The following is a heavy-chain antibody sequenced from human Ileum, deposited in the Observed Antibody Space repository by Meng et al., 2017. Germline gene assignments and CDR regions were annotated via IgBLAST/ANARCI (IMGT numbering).Heavy chain of an antibody. J-gene: IGHJ4*02. D-gene: IGHD5-18*01. Sequence: QVQLVHSGAEVKKPGAPVKVSCKASGYTLSSLDINWVRQAPGQGLEWMGWMSPRSDDTGYAQKFQGRVTMTRDTSISTAYMELSSLTSEDTAIYYCARGVTAGLDYWGQGTLVTVSS. V-gene: IGHV1-8*01. CDR2: MSPRSDDT. CDR3: ARGVTAGLDY. CDR1: GYTLSSLD.